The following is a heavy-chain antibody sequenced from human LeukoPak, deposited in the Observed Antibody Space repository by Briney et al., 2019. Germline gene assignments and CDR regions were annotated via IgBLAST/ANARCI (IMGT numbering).Heavy chain of an antibody. CDR3: VVTTVTQTNWFDP. CDR2: IYYSGST. J-gene: IGHJ5*02. CDR1: GGSISSSSYY. V-gene: IGHV4-39*01. Sequence: PSETLSLTCTVSGGSISSSSYYWGWIRQPPGKGLEWIGSIYYSGSTYYNPSLKSRVTISVDTSKNQFSLKLSSVTAADTAMYYCVVTTVTQTNWFDPWGQGTLVTVSS. D-gene: IGHD4-17*01.